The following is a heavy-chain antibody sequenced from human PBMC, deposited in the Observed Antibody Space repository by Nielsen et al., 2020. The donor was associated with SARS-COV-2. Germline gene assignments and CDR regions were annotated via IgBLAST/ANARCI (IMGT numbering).Heavy chain of an antibody. CDR3: ARETASNWLDS. CDR1: GASINSGDYY. Sequence: SETLSLTCAVSGASINSGDYYWSWIRQSPGKGLEWIGYIYYSGSTHYNPSLKSRVTISLDMSENHLSLKLTSVTAADTAMYYCARETASNWLDSWGQGTLVTVSS. D-gene: IGHD1-14*01. CDR2: IYYSGST. J-gene: IGHJ5*01. V-gene: IGHV4-30-4*01.